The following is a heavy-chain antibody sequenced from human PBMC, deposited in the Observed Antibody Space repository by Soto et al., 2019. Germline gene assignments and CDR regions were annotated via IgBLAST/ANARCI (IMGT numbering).Heavy chain of an antibody. Sequence: ASVKVSCKASGYTFTSYGISWVRQAPGQGLEWMGWISAYNGNTNYAQKLQGRVTMTTDTSTSTAYMELRSLRSDDTAVYYCARDRGFRVLVPAPFFVESFDYWAQGTLVTVSS. V-gene: IGHV1-18*01. J-gene: IGHJ4*02. CDR2: ISAYNGNT. D-gene: IGHD2-2*01. CDR3: ARDRGFRVLVPAPFFVESFDY. CDR1: GYTFTSYG.